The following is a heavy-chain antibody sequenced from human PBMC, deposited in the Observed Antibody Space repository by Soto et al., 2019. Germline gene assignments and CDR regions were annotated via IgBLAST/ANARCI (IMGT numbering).Heavy chain of an antibody. CDR1: GGSISSGGYY. D-gene: IGHD3-9*01. Sequence: QVQLQESGPGLVKPSQTLSLTCTVSGGSISSGGYYWSWIRQHPGTGLEWIGYIYYSGSTYYNPSIKRRVTLSVDTSKSQFALKLSSVTVADTAVYYCASGLGYFDWLTWGQGTLVTVSS. V-gene: IGHV4-31*03. CDR3: ASGLGYFDWLT. CDR2: IYYSGST. J-gene: IGHJ5*02.